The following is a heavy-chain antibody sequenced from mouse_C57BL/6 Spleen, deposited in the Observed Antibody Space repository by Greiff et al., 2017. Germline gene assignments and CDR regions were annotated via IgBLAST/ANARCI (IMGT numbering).Heavy chain of an antibody. Sequence: EVKLVESGGGLVQPGGSLSLSCAASGFTFTDYYMSWVRQPPGKALEWLGFIRNKANGYTTEYSASMKGRFTISRDNSQSILYLQMNALRAEDSASYYCARYIYYDYDDWYFGVWGTGTTVTVSS. J-gene: IGHJ1*03. CDR1: GFTFTDYY. V-gene: IGHV7-3*01. CDR3: ARYIYYDYDDWYFGV. D-gene: IGHD2-4*01. CDR2: IRNKANGYTT.